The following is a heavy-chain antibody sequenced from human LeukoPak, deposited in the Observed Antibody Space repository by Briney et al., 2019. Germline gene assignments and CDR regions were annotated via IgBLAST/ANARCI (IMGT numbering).Heavy chain of an antibody. CDR3: ARSETVGRHLDY. V-gene: IGHV4-61*08. J-gene: IGHJ4*02. CDR2: IYYSGST. CDR1: GGSISSGGYY. Sequence: PSQTLSLTCTVSGGSISSGGYYWSWIRQPPGKGLEWIGYIYYSGSTNYNPSLKSRVTISVDTSKNQFSLKLSSVTAADTAVYYCARSETVGRHLDYWGQGTLVTVSS.